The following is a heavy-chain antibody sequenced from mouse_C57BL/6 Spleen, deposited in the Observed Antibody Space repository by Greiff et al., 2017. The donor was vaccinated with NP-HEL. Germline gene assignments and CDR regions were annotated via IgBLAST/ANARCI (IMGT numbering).Heavy chain of an antibody. CDR1: GYTFTSYW. V-gene: IGHV1-52*01. J-gene: IGHJ2*01. CDR2: IDPSDSET. Sequence: VQLQQSGAELVRPGSSVKLSCKASGYTFTSYWMHWVKQRPIQGLEWIGNIDPSDSETHYNQKFKDKASLTVDKSSSTAYMQLSSLTSEDSAVYYCARKKDYLDYWGQGTTLTVSS. CDR3: ARKKDYLDY.